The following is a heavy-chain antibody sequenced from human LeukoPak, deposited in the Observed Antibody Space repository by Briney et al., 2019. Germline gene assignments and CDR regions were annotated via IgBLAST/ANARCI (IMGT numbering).Heavy chain of an antibody. V-gene: IGHV1-46*01. J-gene: IGHJ4*02. CDR2: INPSNGNT. CDR1: GYTFTYHY. Sequence: ASVRVSCKASGYTFTYHYIHLVRQVPGQGLEWMGIINPSNGNTNYAQKFQGRVTMTRDTSTSTVYMELNSLGSEDTAVYYCARESDSGKDFDCWGQGNLGTVSS. D-gene: IGHD1-26*01. CDR3: ARESDSGKDFDC.